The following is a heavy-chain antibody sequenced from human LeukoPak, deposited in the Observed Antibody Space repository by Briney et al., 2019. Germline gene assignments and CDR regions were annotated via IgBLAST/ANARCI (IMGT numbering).Heavy chain of an antibody. CDR2: IYYSGST. CDR1: GGSISSYY. V-gene: IGHV4-59*12. Sequence: SETLSLTCTVSGGSISSYYWSWIRQPPGKGLEWIGYIYYSGSTNYNPSLKSRVTISVDKSKNQFSLKLSSVTAADTAVYYCARDSRGFVGYWGQGTLVTVSS. D-gene: IGHD3-10*01. CDR3: ARDSRGFVGY. J-gene: IGHJ4*02.